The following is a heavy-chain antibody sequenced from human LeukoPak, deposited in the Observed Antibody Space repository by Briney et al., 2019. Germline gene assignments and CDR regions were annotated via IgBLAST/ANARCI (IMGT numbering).Heavy chain of an antibody. V-gene: IGHV5-10-1*01. J-gene: IGHJ4*02. Sequence: GESLRISCKASGYSFNTYWISWVRQMPGKDLEWMGRTDPSDSYTKYSPSFHGHVTISADKSISSAYLQWSGLKASDTAMYYCARHVEMATTFDYWGQGTLVTVSS. CDR1: GYSFNTYW. D-gene: IGHD5-24*01. CDR3: ARHVEMATTFDY. CDR2: TDPSDSYT.